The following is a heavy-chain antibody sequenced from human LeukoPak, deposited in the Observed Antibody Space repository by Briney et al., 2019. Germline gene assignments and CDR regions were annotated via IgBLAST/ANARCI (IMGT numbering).Heavy chain of an antibody. D-gene: IGHD4-17*01. V-gene: IGHV3-23*05. Sequence: PGGSLRLSCAASGXSFNIYAMSWVRQAPGKGLEWVAAIYRSGGSTFYADSVKGRFTISKDNSKNTLYLQINSLRVDDTAIYYCARGSHGEHDSWGQGTLVTVSS. CDR1: GXSFNIYA. CDR2: IYRSGGST. J-gene: IGHJ5*01. CDR3: ARGSHGEHDS.